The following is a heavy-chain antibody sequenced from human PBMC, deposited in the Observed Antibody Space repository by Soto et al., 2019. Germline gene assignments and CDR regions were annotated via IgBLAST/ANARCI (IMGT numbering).Heavy chain of an antibody. CDR1: GFTFSSYG. D-gene: IGHD6-13*01. V-gene: IGHV3-33*01. CDR2: IWYDGSNK. CDR3: ARDRFLIAAAGVNWFDP. Sequence: GGSLRLSCAASGFTFSSYGMHWVRQAPGKGLEWVAVIWYDGSNKYYADSVKGRFTISRDNSKNTLYLQMNSLRAEDTAVYYCARDRFLIAAAGVNWFDPWGQGTLVTVSS. J-gene: IGHJ5*02.